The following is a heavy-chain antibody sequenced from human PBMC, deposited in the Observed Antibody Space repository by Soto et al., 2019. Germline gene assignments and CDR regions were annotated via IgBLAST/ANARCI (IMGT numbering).Heavy chain of an antibody. CDR2: IYAGGNT. CDR3: ARVTTFYDILTSSYALNYFDY. J-gene: IGHJ4*02. D-gene: IGHD3-9*01. V-gene: IGHV3-53*01. Sequence: GGSLRLSCAASGFSVTSNYMTWVRQAPGKRLECVSVIYAGGNTYYPDSVKGRFTISSDNSKNTLFLQMNNLRAEDTAVYYCARVTTFYDILTSSYALNYFDYWGQGTRVTVSS. CDR1: GFSVTSNY.